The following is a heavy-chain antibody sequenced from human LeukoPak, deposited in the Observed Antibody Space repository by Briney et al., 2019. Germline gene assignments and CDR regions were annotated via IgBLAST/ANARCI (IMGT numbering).Heavy chain of an antibody. CDR3: ARDRVSSGWYADYYYGMDV. J-gene: IGHJ6*02. V-gene: IGHV3-66*01. CDR1: GFTFSSCA. D-gene: IGHD6-19*01. Sequence: GGSLRLSCAASGFTFSSCAMSWVRQAPGKGLEWVSVIYSGGSTYYADSVKGRFTISRDNSKNTLYLQMNSLRAEDTAVYYCARDRVSSGWYADYYYGMDVWGQGTTVTVSS. CDR2: IYSGGST.